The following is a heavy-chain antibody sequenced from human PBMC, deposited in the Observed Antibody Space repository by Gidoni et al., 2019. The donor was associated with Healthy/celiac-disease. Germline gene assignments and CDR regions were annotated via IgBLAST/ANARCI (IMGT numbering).Heavy chain of an antibody. V-gene: IGHV4-39*01. CDR2: IYYSGST. Sequence: QLQLQESGPGLVKPSETLSLTCTVSGGSISSSSYYWGWIRQPPGKGLEWIGSIYYSGSTYYNPSLKSRVTISVDTSKNQFSLKLSSVTAADTAVYYCATFIILERYFDYWGQGTLVTVSS. J-gene: IGHJ4*02. D-gene: IGHD1-26*01. CDR1: GGSISSSSYY. CDR3: ATFIILERYFDY.